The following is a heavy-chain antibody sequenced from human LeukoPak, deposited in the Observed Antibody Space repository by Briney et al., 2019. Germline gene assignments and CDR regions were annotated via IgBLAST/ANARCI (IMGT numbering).Heavy chain of an antibody. V-gene: IGHV1-24*01. CDR2: FDPEDDEP. D-gene: IGHD5-24*01. J-gene: IGHJ3*02. CDR3: ATVAQMATIIDAFDI. Sequence: ASVKVSCKVSGYTLTELSMHWVRQAPGKGLEWMGGFDPEDDEPIYAQKFQGRVTMTEDTSTDTAYMELSSLRSEDTAVYYCATVAQMATIIDAFDIWGQGTMVTVS. CDR1: GYTLTELS.